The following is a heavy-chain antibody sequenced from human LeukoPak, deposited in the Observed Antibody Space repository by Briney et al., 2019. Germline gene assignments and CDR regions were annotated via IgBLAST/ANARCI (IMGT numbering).Heavy chain of an antibody. CDR1: GFTFSSYG. CDR2: ISYDGSNK. D-gene: IGHD6-19*01. Sequence: GRSLRLSCAASGFTFSSYGMHWVRQAPGKGLEWLAVISYDGSNKYYADSVKGRFTISRDNSKNTLYLQMNSLRAGDTAVYYCAKKRGIAVAGTLLFPFDYWGQGTLVTVSS. CDR3: AKKRGIAVAGTLLFPFDY. J-gene: IGHJ4*02. V-gene: IGHV3-30*18.